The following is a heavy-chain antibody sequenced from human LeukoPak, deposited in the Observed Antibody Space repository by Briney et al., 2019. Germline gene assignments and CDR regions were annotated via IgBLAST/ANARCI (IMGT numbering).Heavy chain of an antibody. D-gene: IGHD4-17*01. J-gene: IGHJ3*02. CDR3: ARDAYGDSAFDI. CDR1: AGSVSSGNYY. CDR2: IHDSGST. V-gene: IGHV4-61*01. Sequence: SETLSLTCTVSAGSVSSGNYYWSWIRQPPGKGLEWIGYIHDSGSTNYNPSLKSRVTTPIDTSKNQFSLKLSSVTAADTAVYYCARDAYGDSAFDIWGQGTMVTVSS.